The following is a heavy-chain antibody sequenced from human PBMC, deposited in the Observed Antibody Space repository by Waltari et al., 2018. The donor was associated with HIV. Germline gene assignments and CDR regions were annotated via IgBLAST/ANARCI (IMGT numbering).Heavy chain of an antibody. J-gene: IGHJ4*02. V-gene: IGHV4-34*01. CDR2: VNHSGST. CDR1: GGSFRGHY. CDR3: ATGMSSGKSVDY. Sequence: QVQLHQWGAGLLKPLETLSLNCGVYGGSFRGHYWTWIRQPPGQGLEWIGEVNHSGSTNYNPSLKSRVTMSSDTSKTQFSLKLTSVTAADTAVYYCATGMSSGKSVDYWGQGTLVTVSS. D-gene: IGHD3-10*01.